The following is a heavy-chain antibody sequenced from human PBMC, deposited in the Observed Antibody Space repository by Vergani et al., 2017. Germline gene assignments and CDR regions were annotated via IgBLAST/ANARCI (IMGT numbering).Heavy chain of an antibody. J-gene: IGHJ4*02. CDR2: ISGSGGST. Sequence: EVQLVESGGGLVQPGGSLRLSCAASGFTVSSNYMSWVRQAPGKGLEWVSAISGSGGSTYYADSVKGRFTISRDNSKNTLYLQMNSLRAEDTAVYYCAKVSLTDYGDYGHFDYWGQGTLVTVSS. CDR3: AKVSLTDYGDYGHFDY. V-gene: IGHV3-23*04. D-gene: IGHD4-17*01. CDR1: GFTVSSNY.